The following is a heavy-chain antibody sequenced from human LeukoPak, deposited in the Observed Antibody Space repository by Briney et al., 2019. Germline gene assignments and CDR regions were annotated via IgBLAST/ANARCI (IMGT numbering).Heavy chain of an antibody. D-gene: IGHD6-19*01. J-gene: IGHJ4*02. Sequence: PGGSLRLSCAASGFTFSSYSMNWVRQALGKGLEWVSYISSSSSTIYYADSVKGRFTISRDNAKNSLYLQMNSLRAEDTAVYYCARDPYSSGWSSYYFDYWGQGTLVTVSS. V-gene: IGHV3-48*01. CDR1: GFTFSSYS. CDR2: ISSSSSTI. CDR3: ARDPYSSGWSSYYFDY.